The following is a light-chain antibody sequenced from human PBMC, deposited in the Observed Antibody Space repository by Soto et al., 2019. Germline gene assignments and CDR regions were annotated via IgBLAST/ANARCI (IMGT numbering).Light chain of an antibody. J-gene: IGKJ4*01. CDR3: HQTDSFPLT. CDR2: AAS. CDR1: QGIATW. Sequence: DIQMTQSPSTVSASVGDRVTFTCRASQGIATWLAWYQQKPGKTPKLLIYAASSLQSGIPSRFSGSGSGTDFTLTINNLQPEDFATYYCHQTDSFPLTFGGGTKVDI. V-gene: IGKV1-12*01.